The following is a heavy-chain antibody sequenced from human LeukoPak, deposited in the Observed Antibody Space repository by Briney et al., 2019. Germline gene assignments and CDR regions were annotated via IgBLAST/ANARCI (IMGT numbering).Heavy chain of an antibody. Sequence: GGSLRLSCAASGCTFSSCAMSWVRQAPGKGLEWVSTINGSGGSTYYADSVKGRFTISRDNSKNTLYLQMNSLRAEDTAVYYCAKSWCYDSSGYYPFDYWGQGTLVTVSS. V-gene: IGHV3-23*01. J-gene: IGHJ4*02. D-gene: IGHD3-22*01. CDR3: AKSWCYDSSGYYPFDY. CDR1: GCTFSSCA. CDR2: INGSGGST.